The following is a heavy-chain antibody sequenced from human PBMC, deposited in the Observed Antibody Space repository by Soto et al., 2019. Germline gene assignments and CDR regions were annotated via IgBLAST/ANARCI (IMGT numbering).Heavy chain of an antibody. D-gene: IGHD6-19*01. Sequence: GALVKVSCKASGYTFTSYGISWVRQAPGQGLEWMGWISAYNGNTNYAQKLQGRVTMTTDTSTSTAYMELRSLRSDDTAVYYCARQQWLYYYYGMDVWGQGTTVTVSS. CDR2: ISAYNGNT. J-gene: IGHJ6*02. CDR1: GYTFTSYG. CDR3: ARQQWLYYYYGMDV. V-gene: IGHV1-18*01.